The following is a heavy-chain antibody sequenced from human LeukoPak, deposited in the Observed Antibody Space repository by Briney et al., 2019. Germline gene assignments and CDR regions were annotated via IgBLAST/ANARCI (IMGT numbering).Heavy chain of an antibody. CDR3: ARDLFDYYYDSSGYLNY. V-gene: IGHV1-2*06. CDR1: GYTFTRYY. J-gene: IGHJ4*02. D-gene: IGHD3-22*01. CDR2: INPNSGGT. Sequence: ASVKVSCKASGYTFTRYYMHWVRQAPGQGLEWMGRINPNSGGTNYAQKFQGRVTMTRDTSISTAYMELSRLRSDDTAVYYCARDLFDYYYDSSGYLNYWGQGTLVTVSS.